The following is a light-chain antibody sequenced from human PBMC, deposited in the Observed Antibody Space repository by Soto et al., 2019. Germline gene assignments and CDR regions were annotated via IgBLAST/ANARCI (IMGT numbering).Light chain of an antibody. CDR2: AAS. CDR1: QSISSY. V-gene: IGKV1-39*01. J-gene: IGKJ4*01. Sequence: DIQMTQSPSSLSASVGDRVTITCRASQSISSYLNWYQQKPGKAPKLLIYAASSLQSGVPSRFSGSGAETDLPLTIISLQPEDFATYYCQQRYSTLTFGGGTKVEIK. CDR3: QQRYSTLT.